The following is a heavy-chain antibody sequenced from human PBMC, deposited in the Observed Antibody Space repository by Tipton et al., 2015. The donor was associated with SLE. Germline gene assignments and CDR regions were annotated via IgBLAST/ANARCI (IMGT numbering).Heavy chain of an antibody. CDR2: IYYSGST. Sequence: TLSLTCTVSGGFTRNHYWSWIRPPPGKGLEWIGYIYYSGSTNYNPSLKSRVTISVDTSKNQFSLNLSSVTTADTAVYFCARDDGFYSWGQGTLVTVSS. CDR1: GGFTRNHY. D-gene: IGHD5-24*01. J-gene: IGHJ4*02. V-gene: IGHV4-59*11. CDR3: ARDDGFYS.